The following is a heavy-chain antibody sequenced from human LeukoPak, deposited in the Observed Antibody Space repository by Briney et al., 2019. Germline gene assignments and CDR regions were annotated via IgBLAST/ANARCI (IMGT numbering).Heavy chain of an antibody. Sequence: SSETLSLTCAVYGGSFSGYYWNWIRQPPGKGLEWIGEINHRGSTNYNPSLKRRVTISIDTSKNQFSLKLTFVTAADTGVYYCVRGNRGDNWNDPVIAFDVWGRGTMVTVSS. CDR1: GGSFSGYY. CDR3: VRGNRGDNWNDPVIAFDV. D-gene: IGHD1-1*01. V-gene: IGHV4-34*01. CDR2: INHRGST. J-gene: IGHJ3*01.